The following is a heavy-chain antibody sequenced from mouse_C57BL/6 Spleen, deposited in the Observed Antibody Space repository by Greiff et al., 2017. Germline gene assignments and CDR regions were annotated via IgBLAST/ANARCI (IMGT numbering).Heavy chain of an antibody. V-gene: IGHV5-17*01. J-gene: IGHJ4*01. CDR3: ARARLLRYAMDY. CDR2: ISSGSSTI. Sequence: EVMLVESGGGLVKPGGSLKLSCAASGFTFSDYGMHWVRQAPEKGLEWVAYISSGSSTIYYADTVKGRFTISRDNAKNTLFLQMTSPRSEDTAMYYCARARLLRYAMDYWGQGTSVTVSS. D-gene: IGHD1-1*01. CDR1: GFTFSDYG.